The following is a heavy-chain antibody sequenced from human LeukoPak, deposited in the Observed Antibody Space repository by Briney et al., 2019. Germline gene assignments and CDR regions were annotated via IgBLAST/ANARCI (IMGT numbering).Heavy chain of an antibody. J-gene: IGHJ5*02. CDR2: IYYSGST. D-gene: IGHD3-3*01. Sequence: PSETLSLTCTVSGGSISSYYWSWIRQPPGKGLEWIGYIYYSGSTNYNPSLKSRVTISVDTSKNQFSLKLSSVTAADTAVYYCARFLAADWFDAWGQGTLVTVSS. CDR3: ARFLAADWFDA. V-gene: IGHV4-59*01. CDR1: GGSISSYY.